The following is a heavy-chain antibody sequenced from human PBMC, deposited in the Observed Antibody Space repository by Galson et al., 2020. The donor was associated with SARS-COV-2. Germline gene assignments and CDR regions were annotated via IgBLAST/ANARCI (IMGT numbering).Heavy chain of an antibody. Sequence: SQTLSLTCAVYGGSFSGYYWSWIRQPPGKGLEWIGEINHSGSTNYNPSLKSRVTISVDTSKNQFSLKLSSVTAADTAVYYCARGPSPWLTRIYYFDYWGQGTLVTVSS. CDR2: INHSGST. CDR3: ARGPSPWLTRIYYFDY. CDR1: GGSFSGYY. V-gene: IGHV4-34*01. D-gene: IGHD6-19*01. J-gene: IGHJ4*02.